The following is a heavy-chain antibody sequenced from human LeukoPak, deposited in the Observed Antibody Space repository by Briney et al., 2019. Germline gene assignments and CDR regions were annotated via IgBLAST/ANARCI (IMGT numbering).Heavy chain of an antibody. Sequence: KPSETLSLTCTVSGGSISSGDYYWSWIRRPPGKGLEWIGEINHSGSTNYNPSLKSRVTISVDTSKNQFSLKLSSVTAADTAVYYCARGRRITMVRGASRKTYLDYWGQGTLVTVSS. J-gene: IGHJ4*02. D-gene: IGHD3-10*01. CDR2: INHSGST. CDR1: GGSISSGDYY. CDR3: ARGRRITMVRGASRKTYLDY. V-gene: IGHV4-30-4*01.